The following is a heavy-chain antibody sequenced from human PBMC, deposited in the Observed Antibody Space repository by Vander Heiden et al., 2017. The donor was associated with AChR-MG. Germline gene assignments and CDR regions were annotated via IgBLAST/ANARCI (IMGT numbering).Heavy chain of an antibody. Sequence: EVRLVESGGGRVKPGGSLGVSCEASGFTFRSYTMYWVRQAPGKGLEWVSLIRGSSANIYYADSVKGRFTVSRDNVKNSLLLQMSNLRVDDSAVYFCARVKSYSQDFGELGYWGQGTLVSVSS. J-gene: IGHJ4*02. CDR1: GFTFRSYT. D-gene: IGHD3-10*01. V-gene: IGHV3-21*06. CDR3: ARVKSYSQDFGELGY. CDR2: IRGSSANI.